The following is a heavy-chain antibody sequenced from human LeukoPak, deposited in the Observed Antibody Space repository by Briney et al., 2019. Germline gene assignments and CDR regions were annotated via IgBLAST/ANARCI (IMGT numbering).Heavy chain of an antibody. CDR2: ISYDGSNK. J-gene: IGHJ4*02. V-gene: IGHV3-30*04. CDR3: ANGPRELLDY. CDR1: GFTFSTYI. D-gene: IGHD3-10*01. Sequence: GGSLRLSCAASGFTFSTYIMHWVRQAPGKELEWVTFISYDGSNKYYADSVKGRFTISRDNSKNTLYLQMNSLRAEDTAVYYCANGPRELLDYWGQGTLVTVSS.